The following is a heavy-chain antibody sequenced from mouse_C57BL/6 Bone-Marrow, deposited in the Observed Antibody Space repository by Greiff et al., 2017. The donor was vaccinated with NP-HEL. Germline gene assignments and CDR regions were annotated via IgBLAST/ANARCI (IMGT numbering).Heavy chain of an antibody. Sequence: QVQLQQSGAELARPGASVKLSCKASGYTFTSYGISWVKQRTGQGLEWIGEIYPRSGYTYYNEKFKGKATLTADKSASTAYMGLRSRRSEDAAVYFCARDSSGHFDYWGQGTTLTVSS. CDR2: IYPRSGYT. J-gene: IGHJ2*01. CDR3: ARDSSGHFDY. CDR1: GYTFTSYG. D-gene: IGHD3-2*02. V-gene: IGHV1-81*01.